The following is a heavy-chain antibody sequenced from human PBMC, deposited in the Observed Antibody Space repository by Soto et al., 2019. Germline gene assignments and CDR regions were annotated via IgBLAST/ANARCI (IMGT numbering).Heavy chain of an antibody. Sequence: GGSLSLSCAASGFNFSSYSMHWVRQAPGKGLEWVAVISYDGSNKYYADSVKGRFTISRDDSKNTLYLQMNSLRAEDTAVYYCAKDMEGQYGSGSSLEYFDYWGQGTLVTVSS. CDR1: GFNFSSYS. D-gene: IGHD3-10*01. CDR2: ISYDGSNK. V-gene: IGHV3-30-3*02. J-gene: IGHJ4*02. CDR3: AKDMEGQYGSGSSLEYFDY.